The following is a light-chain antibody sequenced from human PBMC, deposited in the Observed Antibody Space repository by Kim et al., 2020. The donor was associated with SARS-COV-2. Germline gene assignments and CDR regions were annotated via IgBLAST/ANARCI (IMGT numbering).Light chain of an antibody. V-gene: IGKV1-9*01. CDR1: HDISSY. J-gene: IGKJ5*01. CDR3: QELNSFPP. Sequence: AAGGDRVTSTCRASHDISSYLAWYQQKPGKAPNLLISAASTLPSGVPSRFSGSGSGTDFTLTITGLQPEDFATYYCQELNSFPPFCQGTRLEIK. CDR2: AAS.